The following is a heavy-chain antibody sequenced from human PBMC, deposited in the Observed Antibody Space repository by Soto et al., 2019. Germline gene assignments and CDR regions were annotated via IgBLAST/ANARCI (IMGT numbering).Heavy chain of an antibody. J-gene: IGHJ4*02. CDR3: ASGYYDSSGYSIDY. D-gene: IGHD3-22*01. CDR2: LIVILGTT. Sequence: QVQLVQSAAEVRKPGSSVKVSCQSFGGSFSSYAFSWVQQAPGQGLEWMGGLIVILGTTNYAQKFKGRVTFTADESTSTAYMEVSSLESEDTAIYYCASGYYDSSGYSIDYWGQGTQVTVSS. V-gene: IGHV1-69*01. CDR1: GGSFSSYA.